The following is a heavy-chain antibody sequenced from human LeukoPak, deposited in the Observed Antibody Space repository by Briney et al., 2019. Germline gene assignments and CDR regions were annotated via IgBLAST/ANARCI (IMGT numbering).Heavy chain of an antibody. J-gene: IGHJ4*02. CDR1: GYIFSDSY. V-gene: IGHV1-2*02. CDR2: LNPDSGGT. D-gene: IGHD6-19*01. Sequence: ASVKVSCKASGYIFSDSYLYWVRQAPGGGLEWMGWLNPDSGGTHSPQKFQGRLTLTSDTSISTAYMELRSLRSDDTAVYFCVRENEEAVLDYWGQGTLISVS. CDR3: VRENEEAVLDY.